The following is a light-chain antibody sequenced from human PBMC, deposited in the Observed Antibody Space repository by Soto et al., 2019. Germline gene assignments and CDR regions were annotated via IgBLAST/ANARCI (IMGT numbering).Light chain of an antibody. CDR1: QSVSSK. V-gene: IGKV3-15*01. CDR2: GAS. Sequence: EKLISQSPATLSVSPGERATLSCRASQSVSSKLAWYQQKPGQAPRLLIYGASTRATGIPARFSGSGSGTEFTLTISSLQSEDFAVYYCQQYNNWPQTFGQGTKVDIK. J-gene: IGKJ1*01. CDR3: QQYNNWPQT.